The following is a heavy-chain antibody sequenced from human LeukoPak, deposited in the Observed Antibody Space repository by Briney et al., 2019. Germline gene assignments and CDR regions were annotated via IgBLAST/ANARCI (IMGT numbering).Heavy chain of an antibody. Sequence: PGGSLRLSCAASGFTFSSYGMHWVRQAPGKGLEWVAVIWYDGSNKYYADSVKGRFTISRDNSKNTLYLQMNSLRAEDTAVYYCAGDRGTVPAAIFGCWGQGTLATVSS. V-gene: IGHV3-33*01. CDR2: IWYDGSNK. CDR1: GFTFSSYG. J-gene: IGHJ4*02. CDR3: AGDRGTVPAAIFGC. D-gene: IGHD2-2*01.